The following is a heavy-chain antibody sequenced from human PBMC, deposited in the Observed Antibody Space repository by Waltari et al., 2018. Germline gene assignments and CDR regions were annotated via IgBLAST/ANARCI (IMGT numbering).Heavy chain of an antibody. CDR1: GFTFNNYW. J-gene: IGHJ4*02. V-gene: IGHV3-7*01. CDR2: INPDGSEE. CDR3: ARARIDY. Sequence: EVQLVESGGGLVQPGGSLRLSCAASGFTFNNYWMTWVRQAPGKGLGWVATINPDGSEEYYVESMKGRFTSSRDNAKNSLYLQMSSLRAEDTAMYYCARARIDYWGQGTLVTVSS.